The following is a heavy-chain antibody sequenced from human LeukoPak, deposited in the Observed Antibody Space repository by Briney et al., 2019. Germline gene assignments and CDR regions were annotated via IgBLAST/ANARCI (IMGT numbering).Heavy chain of an antibody. Sequence: GGSLRLSCAASGFTFSSYGMHWVRQAPGKGLEWVAFIRYDGSNKYYADSVKGRFTISRDNSKNTLYLQMNSLRAEDTAVYYCAKEAPTYYDFWSGYFDYWGQGTLVTVSS. CDR3: AKEAPTYYDFWSGYFDY. CDR2: IRYDGSNK. D-gene: IGHD3-3*01. V-gene: IGHV3-30*02. CDR1: GFTFSSYG. J-gene: IGHJ4*02.